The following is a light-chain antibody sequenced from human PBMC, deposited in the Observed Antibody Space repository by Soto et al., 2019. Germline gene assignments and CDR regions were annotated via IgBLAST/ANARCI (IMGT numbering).Light chain of an antibody. CDR1: SSNIGAGYD. V-gene: IGLV1-40*01. Sequence: QSVLTPPPSGSGAPGQRVTISCTGSSSNIGAGYDVHWYQQLPGTAPKLLIYGNSNRPSGVPDRFSGSKSGTSASLAITGLQAEDEANYYCQSYDSSLSGYVFGTGTKLTV. CDR2: GNS. CDR3: QSYDSSLSGYV. J-gene: IGLJ1*01.